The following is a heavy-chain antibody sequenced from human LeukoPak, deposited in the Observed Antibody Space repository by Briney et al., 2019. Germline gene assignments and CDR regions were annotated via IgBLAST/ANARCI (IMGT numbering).Heavy chain of an antibody. CDR3: ARADYYDSSGYWITFDY. Sequence: GASVKVSCKASGYTFTGYYMHWVRQAPGQGLEWMGRINPNSGGTNYAQKFQGRVTITADESTSTAYMELSSLRSEDTAVYYCARADYYDSSGYWITFDYWGQGTLVTVSS. CDR1: GYTFTGYY. V-gene: IGHV1-2*06. CDR2: INPNSGGT. J-gene: IGHJ4*02. D-gene: IGHD3-22*01.